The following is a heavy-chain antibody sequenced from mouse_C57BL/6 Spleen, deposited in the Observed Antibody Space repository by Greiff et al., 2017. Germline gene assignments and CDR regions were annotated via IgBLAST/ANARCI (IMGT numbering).Heavy chain of an antibody. D-gene: IGHD2-13*01. V-gene: IGHV1-55*01. CDR1: GYTFTSYW. CDR3: ARSDYCDCCYFDV. Sequence: VQLQQSGAELVKPGASVKLSCKASGYTFTSYWMTWVKQRPGQGLEWIGDIYPGSGSTNYNQKFKGKATLTADKSSSTAYMQLSSLTSEDSAVYYCARSDYCDCCYFDVGGRGPWVTV. CDR2: IYPGSGST. J-gene: IGHJ1*03.